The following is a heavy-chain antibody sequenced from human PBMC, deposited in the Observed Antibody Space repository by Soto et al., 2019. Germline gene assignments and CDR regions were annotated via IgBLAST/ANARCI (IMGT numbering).Heavy chain of an antibody. V-gene: IGHV4-59*01. CDR2: AFDIGFT. J-gene: IGHJ4*02. CDR3: GTMSPSLCDSTCYSACVCIDH. Sequence: SETLSLTCTVSGGSISSYYWNWIRQPPGERLESVGYAFDIGFTPYNPSLKGRATISLDTPNNQFSLRLTAVTAADTAVYYFGTMSPSLCDSTCYSACVCIDHWGQGTMVTVSS. CDR1: GGSISSYY. D-gene: IGHD2-15*01.